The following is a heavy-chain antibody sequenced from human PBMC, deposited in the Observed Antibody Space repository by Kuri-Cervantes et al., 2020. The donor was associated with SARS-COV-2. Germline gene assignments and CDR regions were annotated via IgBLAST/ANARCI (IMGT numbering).Heavy chain of an antibody. Sequence: GESLKISCAASGFTFSSYSMNWVRQAPGKGLEWVSSISSGSSYIYYADSVKGRFTISRDNAKNSLYLQINSLRAEDTAVYYCARELGGGSVWGQGTLVTVSS. V-gene: IGHV3-21*01. J-gene: IGHJ4*02. CDR3: ARELGGGSV. D-gene: IGHD2-15*01. CDR1: GFTFSSYS. CDR2: ISSGSSYI.